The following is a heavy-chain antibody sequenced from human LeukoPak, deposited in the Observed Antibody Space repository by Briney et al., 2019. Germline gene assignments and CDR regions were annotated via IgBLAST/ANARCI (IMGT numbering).Heavy chain of an antibody. CDR3: ARGPDCSSTSCYYYYMDV. CDR2: INPNSSGT. Sequence: ASVKVSCKASGYTFTGYYMHWVRQAPGQGLEWMGWINPNSSGTNYAQKFQGRVTMTRDTSISTAYMELSRLRSDDTAVYYCARGPDCSSTSCYYYYMDVWGKGTTVTASS. V-gene: IGHV1-2*02. D-gene: IGHD2-2*01. J-gene: IGHJ6*03. CDR1: GYTFTGYY.